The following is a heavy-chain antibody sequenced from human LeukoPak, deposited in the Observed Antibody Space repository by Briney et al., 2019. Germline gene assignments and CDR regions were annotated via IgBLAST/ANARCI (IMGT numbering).Heavy chain of an antibody. CDR3: AKEARDLSLDY. D-gene: IGHD3-10*01. Sequence: GGSLRLSCAASGFSFDDYAMHWVRQTPGKGLEWVYLINGNNVGTSYADSVKGRFTISRDNSKNSLYLQMDSLRTEDTALYYCAKEARDLSLDYWGQGTLVTVSS. V-gene: IGHV3-43*02. CDR2: INGNNVGT. J-gene: IGHJ4*02. CDR1: GFSFDDYA.